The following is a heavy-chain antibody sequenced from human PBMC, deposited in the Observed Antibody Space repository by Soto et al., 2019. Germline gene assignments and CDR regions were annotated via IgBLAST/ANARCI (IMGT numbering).Heavy chain of an antibody. D-gene: IGHD3-9*01. CDR3: AKNVWGITIFGGMDV. CDR1: GFTFSSSA. V-gene: IGHV3-23*01. J-gene: IGHJ6*02. Sequence: EGQLLESGGGLVQPGGSLRLCYAASGFTFSSSAMSWVRQAPGKGLEWVSAVSGSGGTSYYADSVKGRFTISRDNSKNTLYLQMNSLRAEDTAVYYCAKNVWGITIFGGMDVWGQGTTVTVSS. CDR2: VSGSGGTS.